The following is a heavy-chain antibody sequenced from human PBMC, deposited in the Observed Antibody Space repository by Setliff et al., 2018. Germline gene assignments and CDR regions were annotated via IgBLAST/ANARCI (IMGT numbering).Heavy chain of an antibody. CDR1: DFIFNNAW. Sequence: GGSLRLSCAASDFIFNNAWMNWVRQAPGKGLEWVGRVKSKTEGATTDYATPVEGRFTTSRDDSKNTVYLQMSSLKIEDTAVYYCVHNADFIGTFNTWGQGTMVTVSS. CDR2: VKSKTEGATT. D-gene: IGHD2-8*01. CDR3: VHNADFIGTFNT. V-gene: IGHV3-15*07. J-gene: IGHJ3*01.